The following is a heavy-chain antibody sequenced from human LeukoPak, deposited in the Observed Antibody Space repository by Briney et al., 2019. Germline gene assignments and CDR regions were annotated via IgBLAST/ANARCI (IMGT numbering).Heavy chain of an antibody. D-gene: IGHD2-2*01. CDR1: GGSISSYY. CDR3: ARVVPARRWANGHYYYYMDV. J-gene: IGHJ6*03. V-gene: IGHV4-4*07. CDR2: IYTSGST. Sequence: SETLSLTCTVSGGSISSYYWSWIRQPAGKGLEWIGRIYTSGSTNYNPSLKSRVTMSVDTSKNQFSLKLSSVTAADTAVYYCARVVPARRWANGHYYYYMDVWGKGTTVTISS.